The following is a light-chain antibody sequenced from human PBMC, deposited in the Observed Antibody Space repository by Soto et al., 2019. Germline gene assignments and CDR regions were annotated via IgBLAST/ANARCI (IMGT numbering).Light chain of an antibody. J-gene: IGLJ2*01. Sequence: QSALTQPASVSGSPGQSITISCTGTSSDVGSYNFVSWYQQHPGKAPKLMIYEVSKRPSGVSNRFSGSKSGNTASLTISGLQAEDEADYYCCSYAGSSIYVVFGGGTKLTVL. V-gene: IGLV2-23*02. CDR3: CSYAGSSIYVV. CDR2: EVS. CDR1: SSDVGSYNF.